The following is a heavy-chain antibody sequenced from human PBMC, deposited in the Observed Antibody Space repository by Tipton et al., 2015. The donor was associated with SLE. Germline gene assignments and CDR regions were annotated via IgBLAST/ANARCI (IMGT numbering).Heavy chain of an antibody. CDR2: IYYSGST. Sequence: TLSLTCAVYGGSFSGYYWSWIRQPPGKGLEWIGYIYYSGSTNYNPSLKSRVTISVDTSKNQFSLKLSSVTAADTAVYYCARSFRGSSVVRRAFDIWGQGTMVTVSS. D-gene: IGHD6-19*01. CDR3: ARSFRGSSVVRRAFDI. V-gene: IGHV4-34*01. J-gene: IGHJ3*02. CDR1: GGSFSGYY.